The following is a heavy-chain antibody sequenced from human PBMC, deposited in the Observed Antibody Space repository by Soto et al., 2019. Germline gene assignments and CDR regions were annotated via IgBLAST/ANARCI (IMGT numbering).Heavy chain of an antibody. V-gene: IGHV4-34*01. J-gene: IGHJ6*03. Sequence: QVQLQQWGAGLLKPSETLSLTCAVYGGSFSGYYWSWIRQPPGKGLEWIGEINHSGSTNYNPSLKGRVTISVDTSKNQFSLRLSSVTAADTAVYYCARGAVYCSGGSCYTYYYYYMDVWGKGTTVTVSS. D-gene: IGHD2-15*01. CDR2: INHSGST. CDR1: GGSFSGYY. CDR3: ARGAVYCSGGSCYTYYYYYMDV.